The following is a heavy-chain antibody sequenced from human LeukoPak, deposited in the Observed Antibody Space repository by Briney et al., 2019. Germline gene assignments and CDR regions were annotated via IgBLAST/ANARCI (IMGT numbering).Heavy chain of an antibody. D-gene: IGHD6-13*01. CDR3: ARDGYSSSWHLLHYYYYYMDV. J-gene: IGHJ6*03. CDR2: ISGSGGST. Sequence: GGSLRLSCAASGFTFSSYGMSWVRQAPGKGLEWVSAISGSGGSTYYADSVKGRFTISRDNAKNSLYLQMNSLRAEDTAVYYCARDGYSSSWHLLHYYYYYMDVWGKGTTVTISS. V-gene: IGHV3-23*01. CDR1: GFTFSSYG.